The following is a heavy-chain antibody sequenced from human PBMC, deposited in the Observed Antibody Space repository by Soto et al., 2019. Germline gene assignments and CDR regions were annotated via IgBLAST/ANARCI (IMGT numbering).Heavy chain of an antibody. D-gene: IGHD3-3*02. CDR1: GRSISSSNYY. CDR3: ASPKIAFYNWFDP. Sequence: SETLSLTCTVTGRSISSSNYYWGLIRQPPGKGLEWIGSIYYSGSTYYNPSLKSRVTISVDTSKNQFSLKLSSVTAADTAVYYCASPKIAFYNWFDPWGQGTLVTVS. V-gene: IGHV4-39*01. J-gene: IGHJ5*02. CDR2: IYYSGST.